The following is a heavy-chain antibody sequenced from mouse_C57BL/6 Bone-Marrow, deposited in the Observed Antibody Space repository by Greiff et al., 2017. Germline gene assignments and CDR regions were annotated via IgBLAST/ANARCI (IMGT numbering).Heavy chain of an antibody. J-gene: IGHJ4*01. CDR2: IDPNSGGT. D-gene: IGHD1-1*01. V-gene: IGHV1-72*01. Sequence: QVQLQQPGAELVKPGASVKLSCKASGYTFTSYWMHWVKQRPGRGLEWIRWIDPNSGGTKYNEKFKSKATLTVDKPSSTAYMQLSSLTSEDSAVYYCARGGIYYYGSRGSMDDWGQGTSVTVSS. CDR1: GYTFTSYW. CDR3: ARGGIYYYGSRGSMDD.